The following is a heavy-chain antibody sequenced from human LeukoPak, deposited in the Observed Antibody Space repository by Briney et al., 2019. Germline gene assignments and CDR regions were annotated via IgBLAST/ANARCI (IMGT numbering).Heavy chain of an antibody. CDR1: GYTFTSYD. J-gene: IGHJ5*02. CDR3: ARVPREALRLWFDP. V-gene: IGHV1-8*01. CDR2: MNPNSGNT. Sequence: ASVKVSYKASGYTFTSYDINWVRQATGQGLEWMGWMNPNSGNTGYAQKFQGRVTMTRNTSISTAYMELSSLRSEDTAVYYCARVPREALRLWFDPWGQGTLVTVSS.